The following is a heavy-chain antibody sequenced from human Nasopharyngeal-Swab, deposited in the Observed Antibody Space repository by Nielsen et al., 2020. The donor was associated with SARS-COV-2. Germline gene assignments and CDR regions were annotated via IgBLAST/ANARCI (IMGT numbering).Heavy chain of an antibody. V-gene: IGHV1-69*06. Sequence: SVKVSCKASGGTFSSYAISWVRQAPGQGLEWMGGIIPIFGTANYAQKFQGRVTITADKSTSTAYMELSSLRSEDQAVYYCARVRRASIAAYGDAFDIWGQGTMVTVSS. CDR1: GGTFSSYA. D-gene: IGHD6-6*01. CDR3: ARVRRASIAAYGDAFDI. CDR2: IIPIFGTA. J-gene: IGHJ3*02.